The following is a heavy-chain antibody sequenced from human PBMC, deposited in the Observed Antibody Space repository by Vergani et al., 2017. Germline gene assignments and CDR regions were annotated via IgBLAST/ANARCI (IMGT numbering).Heavy chain of an antibody. Sequence: QVQLQESGPGLVKPSETLSLTCTVSGGSISSYYWSWIRQPPGKGLEWIGYIYYSGSTNYNPSLKSRVTISVDTSKNQFSLKLSSVTAADTAVYYCARGGGGGMGDYYMDVWGKGTTVTVSS. CDR3: ARGGGGGMGDYYMDV. CDR2: IYYSGST. V-gene: IGHV4-59*01. CDR1: GGSISSYY. D-gene: IGHD3-16*01. J-gene: IGHJ6*03.